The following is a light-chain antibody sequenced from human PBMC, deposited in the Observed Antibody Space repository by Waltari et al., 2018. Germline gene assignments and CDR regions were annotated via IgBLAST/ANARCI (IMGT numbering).Light chain of an antibody. CDR3: LLSYSGARGV. V-gene: IGLV7-46*01. CDR2: DTS. Sequence: QAVVTQEPSLTLSPGGTVTLTCGSSTGAVTSVHYPHRFQQKPGQSPRTLIYDTSNKHSWTPARFSGSLLGGKAALTLSGAQPEDEAEYYCLLSYSGARGVFGTGTKVTVL. CDR1: TGAVTSVHY. J-gene: IGLJ1*01.